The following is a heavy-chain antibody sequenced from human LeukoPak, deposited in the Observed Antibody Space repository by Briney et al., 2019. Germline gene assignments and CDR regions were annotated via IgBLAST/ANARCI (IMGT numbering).Heavy chain of an antibody. CDR1: GFTFTSSS. CDR2: IIGGSSNT. Sequence: GASVKVSCKASGFTFTSSSIQWVRQARGQRLEWIGWIIGGSSNTYYAQKFQERVTITRDMSTSTAYLELSSLRSEDTAVYYCAADPDTTMAFDYWGQGTLVTVSS. V-gene: IGHV1-58*02. CDR3: AADPDTTMAFDY. J-gene: IGHJ4*02. D-gene: IGHD5-18*01.